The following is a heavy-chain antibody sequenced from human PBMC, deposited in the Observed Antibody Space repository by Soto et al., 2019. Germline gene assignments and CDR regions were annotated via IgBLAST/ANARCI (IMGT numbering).Heavy chain of an antibody. CDR2: ISGSGGST. J-gene: IGHJ4*02. CDR1: GFTFSSYA. Sequence: EVQLLESGGGFVQPGGSLRLSCAASGFTFSSYAMSWVRQAPGKGLEWVSAISGSGGSTYYADSVKGRFTISRDNSKNTLYLQMNSLRAADTAVYYCAKMPGVVVITTYYFDYWGQGTLVTVSS. CDR3: AKMPGVVVITTYYFDY. V-gene: IGHV3-23*01. D-gene: IGHD3-22*01.